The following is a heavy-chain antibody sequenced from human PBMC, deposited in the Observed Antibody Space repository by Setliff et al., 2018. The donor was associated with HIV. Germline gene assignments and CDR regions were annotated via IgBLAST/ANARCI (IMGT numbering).Heavy chain of an antibody. CDR3: AAADYSNPHWYFDL. J-gene: IGHJ2*01. D-gene: IGHD4-4*01. V-gene: IGHV1-58*02. Sequence: RASVKVSCKASGYTFTSYGISWVRQAPGQRLEWIGWIVVGSGNTNYAQKFQERVTITRDMSTSTAYMELSSLRSEDTAVYYCAAADYSNPHWYFDLWGRGTLVTVSS. CDR1: GYTFTSYG. CDR2: IVVGSGNT.